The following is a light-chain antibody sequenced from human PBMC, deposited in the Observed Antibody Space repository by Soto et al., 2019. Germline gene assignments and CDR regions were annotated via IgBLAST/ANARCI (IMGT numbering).Light chain of an antibody. CDR1: QSVSGTY. J-gene: IGKJ2*01. V-gene: IGKV3-20*01. CDR3: QHYGSSPPDT. Sequence: EIVLTQSPGTLSLSLGERATLSCRASQSVSGTYSAWYQQKPGQAPRLLIYGTSNRAAGIPDRFSGSGSGTDFSLTIRRLEPEDFAVYYCQHYGSSPPDTFGQGTKLEIK. CDR2: GTS.